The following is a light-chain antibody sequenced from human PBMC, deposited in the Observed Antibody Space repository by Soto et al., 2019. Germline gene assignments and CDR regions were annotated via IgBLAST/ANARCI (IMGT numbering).Light chain of an antibody. CDR3: QQYDRSAPGLT. CDR1: QSVSSSY. J-gene: IGKJ3*01. Sequence: EIVLTQSPGTLSLSPGERATLSCRASQSVSSSYLAWYQQKPGQAPRLLIYGASTRATGIPDRFSGSASGTDFTLTISRLDPEDFAVYYCQQYDRSAPGLTFGPGTKVYIK. V-gene: IGKV3-20*01. CDR2: GAS.